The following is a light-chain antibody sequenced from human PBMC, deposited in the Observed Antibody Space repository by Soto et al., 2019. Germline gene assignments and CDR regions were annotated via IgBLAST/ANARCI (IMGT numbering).Light chain of an antibody. Sequence: EIVLTQSPGTLSLSPGERATLSCRASQSVSSSYLAWYQQKPGQAPRLLMYGVSSRATGIPDRFSGSGSGTDFTLTISRLEPEDFAVYYCQQYAGSPWTFGQGTKVEIK. CDR2: GVS. V-gene: IGKV3-20*01. CDR1: QSVSSSY. J-gene: IGKJ1*01. CDR3: QQYAGSPWT.